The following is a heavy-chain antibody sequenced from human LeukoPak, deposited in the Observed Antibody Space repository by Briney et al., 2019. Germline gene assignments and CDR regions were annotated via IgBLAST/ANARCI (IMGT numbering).Heavy chain of an antibody. D-gene: IGHD2-2*01. Sequence: ASVKVSCKASGYTFTGYYMHWVRQAPGQGLEWMGWINPNSDDTNYAQKFQGRVTMTRNTSISTAYMELSRLRSDDTAVYYCASGDQHHQLPYWGQGTLVTVSS. J-gene: IGHJ4*02. V-gene: IGHV1-2*02. CDR3: ASGDQHHQLPY. CDR2: INPNSDDT. CDR1: GYTFTGYY.